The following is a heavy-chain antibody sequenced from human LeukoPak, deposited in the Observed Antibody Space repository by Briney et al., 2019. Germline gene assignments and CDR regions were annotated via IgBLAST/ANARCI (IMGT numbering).Heavy chain of an antibody. CDR1: GFTFRSYA. J-gene: IGHJ6*02. V-gene: IGHV3-23*01. D-gene: IGHD2-2*01. CDR2: ISGSGGST. Sequence: GGSLRLSCAASGFTFRSYAMNWVRQAPGKGLEWVSAISGSGGSTYYADSVKGRFTISRDNSKNTLYLQMNSLRAEDTAVYYCAKSEYCSSTSCYRSYYYGMEVWGQGTTVTASS. CDR3: AKSEYCSSTSCYRSYYYGMEV.